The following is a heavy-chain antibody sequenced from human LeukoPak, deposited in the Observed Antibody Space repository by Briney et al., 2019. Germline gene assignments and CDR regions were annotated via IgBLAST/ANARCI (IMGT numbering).Heavy chain of an antibody. CDR1: GFTFSSYA. CDR3: ARDNERVYSGYDWGFVDY. D-gene: IGHD5-12*01. Sequence: GGSLRLSCAASGFTFSSYAMHWVRQAPGKGLEYVSAISSNGGSTYYANSVKGRFTTSRDNSKNTLYLQMGSLRAEDMAVYYCARDNERVYSGYDWGFVDYWGQGTLVTVSS. CDR2: ISSNGGST. V-gene: IGHV3-64*01. J-gene: IGHJ4*02.